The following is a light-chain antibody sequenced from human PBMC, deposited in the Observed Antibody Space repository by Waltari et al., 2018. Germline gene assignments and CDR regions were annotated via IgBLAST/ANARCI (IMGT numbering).Light chain of an antibody. J-gene: IGKJ1*01. CDR1: QSISSY. CDR2: AAS. V-gene: IGKV1-39*01. Sequence: IPMHQSPSSLSASVGDRGTITCRASQSISSYFNWYQQKPGKAPKLLIYAASSLQCGVPSRFSGSGSGTDFTLTISSLQPEDVAIYYCQQSYSTPWTFGQGTNVEIK. CDR3: QQSYSTPWT.